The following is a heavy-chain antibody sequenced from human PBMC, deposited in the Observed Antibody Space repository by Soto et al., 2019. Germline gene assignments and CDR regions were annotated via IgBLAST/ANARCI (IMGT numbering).Heavy chain of an antibody. V-gene: IGHV1-46*01. Sequence: ASVKVSCKASGYTFTSYYMHWVRQEPGQGLEWMGIINPSGGSTTYAQKFQGRVTMTRDTSTSTVYMELSSLRSEDTAVYYCARGYDSSGYYNYDVFDIWGQGTMVTVSS. D-gene: IGHD3-22*01. J-gene: IGHJ3*02. CDR3: ARGYDSSGYYNYDVFDI. CDR1: GYTFTSYY. CDR2: INPSGGST.